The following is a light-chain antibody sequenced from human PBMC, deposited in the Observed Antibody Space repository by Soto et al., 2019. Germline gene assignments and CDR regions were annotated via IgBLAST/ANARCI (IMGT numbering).Light chain of an antibody. J-gene: IGKJ1*01. CDR1: QSITSY. Sequence: DIPMTQSPSSLSASVGDRVTITCRASQSITSYLNWYQQKPGKAPQLLIYAASSLQSGVPSRFSGSGSGTDFTLTISSLQPEDFATYFCQQSYTTPWTFGQVTKVEVK. V-gene: IGKV1-39*01. CDR2: AAS. CDR3: QQSYTTPWT.